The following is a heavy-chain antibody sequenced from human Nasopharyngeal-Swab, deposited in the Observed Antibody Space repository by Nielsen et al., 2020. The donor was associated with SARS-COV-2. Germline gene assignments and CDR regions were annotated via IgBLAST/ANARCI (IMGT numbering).Heavy chain of an antibody. D-gene: IGHD6-19*01. Sequence: GGSLRLSCAASGFTVSSNYMSWVRQAPGKGLEWVSVNYSGGSTYYIDSVKGRFTVSRDNSRNTLYLQMNSLRPEDTAVYYCAREKAVAGIGGYHYYGMDVWGQGTTVTVSS. CDR2: NYSGGST. CDR3: AREKAVAGIGGYHYYGMDV. V-gene: IGHV3-53*05. CDR1: GFTVSSNY. J-gene: IGHJ6*02.